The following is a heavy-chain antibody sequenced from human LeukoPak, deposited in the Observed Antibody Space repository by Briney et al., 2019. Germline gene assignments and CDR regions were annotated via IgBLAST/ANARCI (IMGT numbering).Heavy chain of an antibody. CDR2: INPDGSSA. Sequence: GGSLRLSCAASGFGFSSYWMHWVRQAPGKGLVWVARINPDGSSALSADYVQGRFTISRDNADNTLYLELNRLRAEDTAVYYRARVSFCPRCHFDYWGQGTLVTVSS. D-gene: IGHD2/OR15-2a*01. J-gene: IGHJ4*02. CDR1: GFGFSSYW. CDR3: ARVSFCPRCHFDY. V-gene: IGHV3-74*03.